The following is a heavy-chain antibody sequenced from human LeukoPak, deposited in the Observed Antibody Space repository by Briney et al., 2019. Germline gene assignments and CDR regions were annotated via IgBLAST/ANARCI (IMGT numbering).Heavy chain of an antibody. V-gene: IGHV1-8*01. CDR1: GYTFTIYD. CDR2: MNPNSGNT. CDR3: ARTPTKADPRKEYYYYYMDV. Sequence: ASVKVSCKASGYTFTIYDINWVRQATGQGLEWMGWMNPNSGNTGYAQKFQGRVTMTRNTSIGTAYMELSSLRSEDTAVYYCARTPTKADPRKEYYYYYMDVWGKGTTVTISS. D-gene: IGHD1-1*01. J-gene: IGHJ6*03.